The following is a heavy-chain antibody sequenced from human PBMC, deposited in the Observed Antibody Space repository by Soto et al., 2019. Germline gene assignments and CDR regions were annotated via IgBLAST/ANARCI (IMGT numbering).Heavy chain of an antibody. CDR1: GFTFSTYT. CDR3: ARASGIMEAHNHFDF. J-gene: IGHJ4*02. Sequence: EVQLEESGGGLVQSGGSLRLSCEAFGFTFSTYTMNWVRQAPGKGLEWVSYISSSGRTISYADPVKGRFSISRDNAKNSMYLQMNSLRGEDKAVYYCARASGIMEAHNHFDFWGQGTLVTLSS. CDR2: ISSSGRTI. V-gene: IGHV3-48*04. D-gene: IGHD2-8*01.